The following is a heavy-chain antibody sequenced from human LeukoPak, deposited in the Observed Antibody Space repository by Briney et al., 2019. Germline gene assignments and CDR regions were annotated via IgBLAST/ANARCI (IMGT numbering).Heavy chain of an antibody. D-gene: IGHD5-18*01. V-gene: IGHV3-30*04. CDR3: ARDPWGAMVTFYYYYYYMDV. Sequence: GRSLRLSCAASGFTFSSYAMHWVRQAPGKGLEWVAVISYDGSNKYYADSVKGRFTISRDNSKNTLYLQKNSLRAEDTAVYYCARDPWGAMVTFYYYYYYMDVWGKGTTVTVSS. J-gene: IGHJ6*03. CDR2: ISYDGSNK. CDR1: GFTFSSYA.